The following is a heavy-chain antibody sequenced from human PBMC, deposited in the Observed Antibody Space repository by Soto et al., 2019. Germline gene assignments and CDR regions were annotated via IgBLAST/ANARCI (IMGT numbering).Heavy chain of an antibody. V-gene: IGHV4-39*01. Sequence: QLQLQESGPGLVKPSETLSLTCTVSGDSISSSSSSWGWIRQPPGKGLEWIGSISYSGSTYYNPSLESRVTISVDTSKNQFSLNLSSVSAADTAVYYCARHRSWGYSSDPYNWFNPWGQGTLVTVSS. CDR3: ARHRSWGYSSDPYNWFNP. CDR2: ISYSGST. J-gene: IGHJ5*02. D-gene: IGHD6-19*01. CDR1: GDSISSSSSS.